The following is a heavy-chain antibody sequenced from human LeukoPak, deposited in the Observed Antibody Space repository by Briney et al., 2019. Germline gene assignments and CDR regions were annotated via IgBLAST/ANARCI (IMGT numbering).Heavy chain of an antibody. V-gene: IGHV3-15*01. D-gene: IGHD2-2*01. J-gene: IGHJ5*02. CDR1: GFTFSNAW. Sequence: GGSLRLSCAASGFTFSNAWMSWVRQAPGKGLEWVGRIKSKTDGGTTDYAAPVKGRFTISRDDSKNTLYLHMNSLKTEDTAVYYCTTEFVVPAAPGWFDPWGQGTLVTVSS. CDR2: IKSKTDGGTT. CDR3: TTEFVVPAAPGWFDP.